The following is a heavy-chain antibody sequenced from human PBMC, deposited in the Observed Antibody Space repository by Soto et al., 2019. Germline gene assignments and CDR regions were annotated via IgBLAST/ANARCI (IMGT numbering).Heavy chain of an antibody. Sequence: QVQLQQWGTGLLKPSETLSLTCAVYGGSFSGFYWSWIRQPPGKGLEWIGEIDHSGGTKYNPSLKSRVTISVDTAKNQFSLQLSSVTAADTAVYYCARGLIDIIIVPTATRFDPWGQGTLVTVSS. CDR2: IDHSGGT. CDR3: ARGLIDIIIVPTATRFDP. J-gene: IGHJ5*02. D-gene: IGHD3-22*01. CDR1: GGSFSGFY. V-gene: IGHV4-34*01.